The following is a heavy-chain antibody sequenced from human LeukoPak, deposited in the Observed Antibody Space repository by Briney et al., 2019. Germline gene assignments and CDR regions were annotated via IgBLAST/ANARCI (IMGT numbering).Heavy chain of an antibody. Sequence: ASVKVSCKASGGTFSSYAISWVRQAPGQGLEWMGRIIPILGIANYAQKFQGRVTMTRNTSISTAYMELSSLRSEDTAVYYCARGPGSGDLNYWGQGTLVTVSS. CDR1: GGTFSSYA. J-gene: IGHJ4*02. D-gene: IGHD3-10*01. CDR2: IIPILGIA. V-gene: IGHV1-69*04. CDR3: ARGPGSGDLNY.